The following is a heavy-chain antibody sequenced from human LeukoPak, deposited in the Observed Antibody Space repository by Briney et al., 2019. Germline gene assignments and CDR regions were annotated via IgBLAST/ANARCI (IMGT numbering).Heavy chain of an antibody. V-gene: IGHV1-69*13. J-gene: IGHJ4*02. D-gene: IGHD6-6*01. CDR3: ARDGGSIAARPSDY. Sequence: GASVKVSCKASGGTLSGYAISWVRQAPGQGLEWMGGIIPIFGTANYAQKFQGRVTITADESTSTAYMELSSLRSEDTAVYYCARDGGSIAARPSDYWGQGTLVTVSS. CDR2: IIPIFGTA. CDR1: GGTLSGYA.